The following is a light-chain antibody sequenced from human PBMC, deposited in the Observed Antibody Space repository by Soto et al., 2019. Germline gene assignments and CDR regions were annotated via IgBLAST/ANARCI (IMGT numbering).Light chain of an antibody. J-gene: IGLJ1*01. Sequence: QSALTQPPSASGSPGQSVTISCTGTSSDVGGYNYVSWYQQHPGKAPKLMIYEVSKRPSGVPDRFSGSKSGNTDSLTVSGLLAEDEADYYCSSYAGSNNFGYVFGTGTK. CDR2: EVS. CDR1: SSDVGGYNY. V-gene: IGLV2-8*01. CDR3: SSYAGSNNFGYV.